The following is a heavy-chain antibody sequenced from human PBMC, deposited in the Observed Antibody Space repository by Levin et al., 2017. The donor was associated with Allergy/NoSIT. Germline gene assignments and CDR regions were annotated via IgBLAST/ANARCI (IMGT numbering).Heavy chain of an antibody. Sequence: PSETLSLTCAVYGGSFSGYYWSWIRQPPGKGLEWIGEINHSGSTNYNPSLKSRVTISVDTSKNQFSLKLSSVTAADTAVYYCARGSTMVRGVLGYYYMDVWGKGTTVTVSS. V-gene: IGHV4-34*01. D-gene: IGHD3-10*01. CDR3: ARGSTMVRGVLGYYYMDV. J-gene: IGHJ6*03. CDR1: GGSFSGYY. CDR2: INHSGST.